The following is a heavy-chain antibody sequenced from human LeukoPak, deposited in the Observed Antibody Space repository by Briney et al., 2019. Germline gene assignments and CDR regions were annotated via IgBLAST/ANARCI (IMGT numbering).Heavy chain of an antibody. D-gene: IGHD3-9*01. V-gene: IGHV3-NL1*01. CDR3: ASPHYDILTGLLN. CDR1: GFTFSSYG. J-gene: IGHJ4*02. Sequence: GGSLRLSCAAFGFTFSSYGMHWVRQAPGKGLEWVSVIYSGGSTYYADSVKGRFTISRDNSKNTLYLQMNSLRAEDTAVYYCASPHYDILTGLLNWGQGTLVTVSS. CDR2: IYSGGST.